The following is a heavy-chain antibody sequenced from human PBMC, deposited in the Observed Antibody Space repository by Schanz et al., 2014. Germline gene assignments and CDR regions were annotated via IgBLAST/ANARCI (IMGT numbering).Heavy chain of an antibody. CDR2: INPSEGGT. V-gene: IGHV1-46*03. D-gene: IGHD3-10*01. J-gene: IGHJ4*02. CDR1: GGTFSSDT. Sequence: QVQLVQSGAEVKKPGASVKVSCKASGGTFSSDTFSWVRQAPGQGLEWMGIINPSEGGTSFPQKFKDRLTMTRDTSTSNFYMELSSLRSKDAAVYYCARGGSMVQGINFAYWGQGSLVTVSS. CDR3: ARGGSMVQGINFAY.